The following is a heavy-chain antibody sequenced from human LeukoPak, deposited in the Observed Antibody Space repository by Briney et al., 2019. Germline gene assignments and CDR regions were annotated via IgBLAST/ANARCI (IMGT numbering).Heavy chain of an antibody. CDR1: GFTFSSYW. Sequence: GGSLRLSCAASGFTFSSYWMSWVRQAPGKGLEWVANIKQDGSEKYYVDSVKGRFTISRDNAKSSLYLQMNSLRAEDTAVYYCARSGYYYDSSGYYSDYWGQGTLVTVSS. J-gene: IGHJ4*02. D-gene: IGHD3-22*01. CDR3: ARSGYYYDSSGYYSDY. CDR2: IKQDGSEK. V-gene: IGHV3-7*01.